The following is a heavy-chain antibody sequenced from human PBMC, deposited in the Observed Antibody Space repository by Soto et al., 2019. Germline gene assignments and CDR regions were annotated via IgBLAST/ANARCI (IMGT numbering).Heavy chain of an antibody. J-gene: IGHJ4*02. CDR1: GYSFTSYW. D-gene: IGHD3-22*01. CDR3: ARLVSYYDSSGYYYYFDY. V-gene: IGHV5-51*01. Sequence: GESLKISCQGSGYSFTSYWIGWVRQMPGKGLEWMGIIYPGDSDTRYSPSFQGQVTISADKSISTAYLQWSSLKASDTAMYYCARLVSYYDSSGYYYYFDYWGQGTLVTVSS. CDR2: IYPGDSDT.